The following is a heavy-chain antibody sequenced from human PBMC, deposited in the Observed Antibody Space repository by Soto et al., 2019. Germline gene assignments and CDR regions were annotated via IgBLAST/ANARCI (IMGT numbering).Heavy chain of an antibody. CDR1: GFTFDDYG. CDR2: INWNGGST. D-gene: IGHD3-3*01. J-gene: IGHJ4*02. Sequence: SGGSLRLSCAASGFTFDDYGMSWVRQAPGKGLEWVSGINWNGGSTGYADSVKGRFTISRDNAKNSLYLQMNSLRAEDTALYYCARDHQGITIFGAPGYWGQGTLVTVSS. CDR3: ARDHQGITIFGAPGY. V-gene: IGHV3-20*04.